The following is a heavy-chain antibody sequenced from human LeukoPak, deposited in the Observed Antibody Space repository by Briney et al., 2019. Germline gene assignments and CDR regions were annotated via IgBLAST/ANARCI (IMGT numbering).Heavy chain of an antibody. D-gene: IGHD6-19*01. CDR3: AKLSRPDIAVAGYFDY. CDR1: GFTFSSFA. CDR2: ISGSGGST. Sequence: PGGSLRLSCAASGFTFSSFAMTWVRQAPGKGLEWVSAISGSGGSTHYADSVKGRFTISRDNSKNTLYLQMNGLRAEDTAVYYCAKLSRPDIAVAGYFDYWGQGTLVTVSS. V-gene: IGHV3-23*01. J-gene: IGHJ4*02.